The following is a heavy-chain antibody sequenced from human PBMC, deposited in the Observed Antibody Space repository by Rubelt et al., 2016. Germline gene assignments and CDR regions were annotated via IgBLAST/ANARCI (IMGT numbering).Heavy chain of an antibody. J-gene: IGHJ4*02. CDR3: ARRRGGSSWRDY. Sequence: QLQLQESGPGLVRPSETLSLTCTVSGGSISNDGYYWGWIRQPPGRELEWIGSIYYNGSTSYSPSLKSRVNISIDTSKNQLSLKLTSVTAADTAVYYCARRRGGSSWRDYWGQGTLVTVSS. CDR1: GGSISNDGYY. CDR2: IYYNGST. V-gene: IGHV4-39*01. D-gene: IGHD6-13*01.